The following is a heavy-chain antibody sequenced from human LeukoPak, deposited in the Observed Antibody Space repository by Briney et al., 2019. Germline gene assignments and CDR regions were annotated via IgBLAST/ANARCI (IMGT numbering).Heavy chain of an antibody. CDR2: IGTAGDT. V-gene: IGHV3-13*01. CDR3: ARAFSYYYGMDV. CDR1: GFTFSSYD. Sequence: GGSLRLSCAASGFTFSSYDMHWVRQATGKGLEWVSAIGTAGDTYYPGSVKGRFTISRENAKNSLYLQMNSLRAGDTAVYYCARAFSYYYGMDVWGQGTTVTVSS. J-gene: IGHJ6*02.